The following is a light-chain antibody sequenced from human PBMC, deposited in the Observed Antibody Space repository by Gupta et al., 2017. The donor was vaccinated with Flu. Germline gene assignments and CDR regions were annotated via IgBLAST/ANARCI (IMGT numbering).Light chain of an antibody. V-gene: IGLV2-11*01. J-gene: IGLJ2*01. Sequence: QSALTQPRSVSGSPGQSVTISCTGTSDVGGYNYVSWYQQHPGKAPKLMIYDVSKRPSGVPDRFSGSKSGNTASLTISGLQAEDEADYYCCSYAGSYTPFGGGTKLTVL. CDR3: CSYAGSYTP. CDR2: DVS. CDR1: SDVGGYNY.